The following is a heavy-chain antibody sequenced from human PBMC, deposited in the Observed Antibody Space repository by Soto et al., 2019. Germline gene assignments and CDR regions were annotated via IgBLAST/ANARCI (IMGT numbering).Heavy chain of an antibody. D-gene: IGHD4-17*01. J-gene: IGHJ4*02. CDR2: ISSSGSTI. Sequence: PGGSLRLSCAASGFTFSSYEMNWVRQAPGKGLEWVSYISSSGSTIYYADSVKGRFTISTDNAKNSLYLQMNSLRAEDTAVYYCARLTLTYGGFDYWGQGTLVTVSS. CDR3: ARLTLTYGGFDY. CDR1: GFTFSSYE. V-gene: IGHV3-48*03.